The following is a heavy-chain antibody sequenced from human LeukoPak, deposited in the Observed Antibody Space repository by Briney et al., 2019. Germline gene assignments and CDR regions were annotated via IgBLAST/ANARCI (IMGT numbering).Heavy chain of an antibody. J-gene: IGHJ4*02. CDR3: AKDISREEAVAGTKDLDSR. CDR1: GFTFDDYA. CDR2: ISGDGGST. Sequence: GGSLRLSCAASGFTFDDYAMHWARQAPGKGLEWVSLISGDGGSTYYADSVKGRFTISRDNSKNSLYLQMNSLRTEDTALYYCAKDISREEAVAGTKDLDSRWGQGTLVTVSS. D-gene: IGHD6-19*01. V-gene: IGHV3-43*02.